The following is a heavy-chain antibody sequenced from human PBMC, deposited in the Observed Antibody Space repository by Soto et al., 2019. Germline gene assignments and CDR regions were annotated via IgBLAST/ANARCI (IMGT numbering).Heavy chain of an antibody. CDR3: TAHQGNVGSLAY. CDR1: GFTFSDAY. Sequence: EMKLVASGGGLVKPGESLRLSCAASGFTFSDAYMNWVRQAPGKGLEWLGRIKSNSDGGTIDSAAPVRGRLTISRDDSKSTLYLQMNSLQTEDTAVYYCTAHQGNVGSLAYWGQGTLVTVSS. D-gene: IGHD3-16*01. CDR2: IKSNSDGGTI. J-gene: IGHJ4*02. V-gene: IGHV3-15*07.